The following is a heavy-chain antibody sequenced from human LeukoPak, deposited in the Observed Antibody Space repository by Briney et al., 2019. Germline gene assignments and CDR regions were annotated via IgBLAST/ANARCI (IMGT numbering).Heavy chain of an antibody. D-gene: IGHD6-19*01. CDR1: GYIFTQCV. Sequence: ASVTVSCMCSGYIFTQCVSNGVRQAAGRGVEGMGWMNPNSGNTGYGQSFQGRITMTRDISIGTAYMELSNLTSEDTAIYYCTRGSSGRRDNWGQGTLVTVSA. V-gene: IGHV1-8*01. J-gene: IGHJ4*02. CDR2: MNPNSGNT. CDR3: TRGSSGRRDN.